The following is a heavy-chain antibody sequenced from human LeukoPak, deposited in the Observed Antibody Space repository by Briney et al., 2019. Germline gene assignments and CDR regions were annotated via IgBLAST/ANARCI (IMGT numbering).Heavy chain of an antibody. CDR1: GGSISSGDYY. D-gene: IGHD3-9*01. CDR3: ARFPYFEGFDY. Sequence: SETLSLTCTVSGGSISSGDYYWSWIRQPPGKGLEFIGYIAASGTTKHNPSLKSRITLSMDTSQNQFSLKLRSVTAADTAVYFCARFPYFEGFDYWGQGTQVIVSS. CDR2: IAASGTT. J-gene: IGHJ4*02. V-gene: IGHV4-61*08.